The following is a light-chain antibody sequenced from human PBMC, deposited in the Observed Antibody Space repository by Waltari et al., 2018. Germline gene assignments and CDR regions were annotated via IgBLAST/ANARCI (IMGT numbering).Light chain of an antibody. CDR3: QCYDSSLSGSV. J-gene: IGLJ3*02. V-gene: IGLV1-40*01. CDR1: SSNIGAGYA. CDR2: GNT. Sequence: QSVLTQPPSVSGAPGQRVTISCTGSSSNIGAGYAVHWYQQLPGTAPNLLIYGNTNRPSGVPDRFAGSKSGTSASLAITGLQAEDEADYYCQCYDSSLSGSVFGGGTKLTVL.